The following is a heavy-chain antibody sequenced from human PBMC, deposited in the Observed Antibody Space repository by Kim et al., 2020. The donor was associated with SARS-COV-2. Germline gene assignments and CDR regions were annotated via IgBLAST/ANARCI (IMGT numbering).Heavy chain of an antibody. CDR3: ANHWNHDN. J-gene: IGHJ4*02. CDR2: ISHSGDNT. D-gene: IGHD1-1*01. Sequence: GGSLRLSCAASGFIFTKYSMSWVRQAPGKGLEWVSAISHSGDNTYYADSVKGRFTISRDNAKKMVYLQMNSLRAEDTAMYYCANHWNHDNWGQGTLVTVSS. CDR1: GFIFTKYS. V-gene: IGHV3-23*01.